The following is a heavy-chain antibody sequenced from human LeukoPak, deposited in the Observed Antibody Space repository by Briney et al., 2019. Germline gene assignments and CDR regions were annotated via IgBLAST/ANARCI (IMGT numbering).Heavy chain of an antibody. D-gene: IGHD6-13*01. V-gene: IGHV3-7*01. Sequence: GGSLRLSCAASGFTFSSYWMSWVRQAPGKGLEWVANIKQDGSEKYYVDSVKGRFTISRDNAKNSLYLQMNSLRAEDTAVYYCARVGRQQLVNWFDPWGQGTLVTVSS. CDR2: IKQDGSEK. CDR3: ARVGRQQLVNWFDP. J-gene: IGHJ5*02. CDR1: GFTFSSYW.